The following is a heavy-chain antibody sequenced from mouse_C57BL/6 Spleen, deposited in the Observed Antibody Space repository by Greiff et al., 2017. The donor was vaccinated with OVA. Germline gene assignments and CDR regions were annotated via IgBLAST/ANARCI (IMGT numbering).Heavy chain of an antibody. Sequence: VQLQESGPGLVQPSQSLSITCTVSGFSLTSYGVHWVRQPPGKGLEWLGVIWSGGSTDYNAAFISRLSISKDNSKSQVFFKMNSLQADDTAIYYCDKNGGLPGGCYAMDYWGQGTSVTVSS. CDR2: IWSGGST. CDR1: GFSLTSYG. CDR3: DKNGGLPGGCYAMDY. V-gene: IGHV2-4*01. J-gene: IGHJ4*01. D-gene: IGHD2-4*01.